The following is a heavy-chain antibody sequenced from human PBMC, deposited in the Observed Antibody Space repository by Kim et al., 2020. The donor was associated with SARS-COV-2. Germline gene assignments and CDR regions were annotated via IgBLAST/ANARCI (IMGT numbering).Heavy chain of an antibody. V-gene: IGHV4-39*07. CDR2: IYYSGST. J-gene: IGHJ4*02. Sequence: SETLSLTCTVSGGSISSSSYYWGWIRQPPGKGLEWIGSIYYSGSTYYNPSLKSRVTISVDTSKNQFSLKLSSVTAADTAVYYCARSTGYDYLDKYYFDYWGQGTLVTVSS. CDR1: GGSISSSSYY. CDR3: ARSTGYDYLDKYYFDY. D-gene: IGHD5-12*01.